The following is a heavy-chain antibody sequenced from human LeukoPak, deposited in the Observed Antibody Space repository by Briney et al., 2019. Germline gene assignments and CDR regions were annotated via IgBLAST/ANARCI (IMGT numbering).Heavy chain of an antibody. D-gene: IGHD2-2*01. CDR3: ARVAGTSWFDY. J-gene: IGHJ4*02. V-gene: IGHV1-2*02. CDR2: MNPNSGVT. CDR1: GYTFTVNY. Sequence: GASVKVSSKPSGYTFTVNYLHWVRQAPGQGLEWVGWMNPNSGVTFYAQNFQGRVTMTRDTSVTTAYMELSSLTSDDTAVYYCARVAGTSWFDYWGQGSLVTVSS.